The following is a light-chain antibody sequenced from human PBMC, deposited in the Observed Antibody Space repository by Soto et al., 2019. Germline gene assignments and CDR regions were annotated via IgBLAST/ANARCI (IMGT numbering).Light chain of an antibody. V-gene: IGLV2-14*01. CDR1: SSDVGAYNY. J-gene: IGLJ1*01. Sequence: QAALTHSASVSGSPGQSITISCTGTSSDVGAYNYVSWYQQHPGKAPQLMIYEVSNRPSGVSNRFSGSKSGNTASLTISGLQAEDEADYYCSSYTTSSTLCVFGTGTKVTVL. CDR2: EVS. CDR3: SSYTTSSTLCV.